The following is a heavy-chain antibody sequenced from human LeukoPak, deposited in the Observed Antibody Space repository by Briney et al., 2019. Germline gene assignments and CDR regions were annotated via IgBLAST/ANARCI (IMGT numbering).Heavy chain of an antibody. Sequence: SETLSLTCTVSGYSIRSGYYWGWIRQPPGKGLEWIGSIYYSGSTYYNPSLKSRVTISVDTSKNQFSLKLSSVTAADTAVYYCAREHCSGGSCYSIYYYYYMDVWGKGTTVTVSS. V-gene: IGHV4-38-2*02. CDR2: IYYSGST. CDR1: GYSIRSGYY. J-gene: IGHJ6*03. D-gene: IGHD2-15*01. CDR3: AREHCSGGSCYSIYYYYYMDV.